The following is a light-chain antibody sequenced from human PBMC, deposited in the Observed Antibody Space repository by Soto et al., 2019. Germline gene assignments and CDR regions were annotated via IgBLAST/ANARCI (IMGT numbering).Light chain of an antibody. CDR3: QQYNGYSGT. CDR1: QSISSW. CDR2: KAS. J-gene: IGKJ1*01. V-gene: IGKV1-5*03. Sequence: DIQMTQSPSTLSASVGDRVTITCRASQSISSWLAWYQQKPGKAPKLLIYKASSLESGVPLRFSGSGSGTEFTLTINSLQPDDFGTYYCQQYNGYSGTFGQGTKVEIK.